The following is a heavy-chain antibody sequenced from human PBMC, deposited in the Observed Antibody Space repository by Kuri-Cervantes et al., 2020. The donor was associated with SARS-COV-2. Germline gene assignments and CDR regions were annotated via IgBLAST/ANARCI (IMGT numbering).Heavy chain of an antibody. CDR3: ARDSSIVVGRKGYYGMDV. CDR2: ISGSGGST. CDR1: GFTCSSYA. J-gene: IGHJ6*02. D-gene: IGHD2-2*01. Sequence: GGSLRLSCAASGFTCSSYAMSWVRQAPGKGLEWVSGISGSGGSTYYADSVKGRFTISRDNSKNTLYLQMNSLRAEDTAVYYCARDSSIVVGRKGYYGMDVWGQGTTVTVSS. V-gene: IGHV3-23*01.